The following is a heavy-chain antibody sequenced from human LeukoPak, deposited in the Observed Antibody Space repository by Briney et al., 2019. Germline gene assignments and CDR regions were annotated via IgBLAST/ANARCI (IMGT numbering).Heavy chain of an antibody. J-gene: IGHJ4*02. D-gene: IGHD1/OR15-1a*01. V-gene: IGHV4-59*08. CDR3: ARWNIPAEPHYLDF. CDR2: ISYSGGT. CDR1: GVSVRDYY. Sequence: PSETLSLTCFVSGVSVRDYYLTWIRLPPGKGLEWIGFISYSGGTNYNPSLESRVTMSVDTSKNELFLNLNSVTAADTAVYYCARWNIPAEPHYLDFWGQGILVTVSP.